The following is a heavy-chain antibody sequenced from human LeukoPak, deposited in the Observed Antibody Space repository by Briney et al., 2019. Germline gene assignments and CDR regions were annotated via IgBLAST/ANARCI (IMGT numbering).Heavy chain of an antibody. CDR2: IYYSGST. V-gene: IGHV4-30-4*08. D-gene: IGHD1-1*01. Sequence: SETLSLTCTVSGGSISSGDYYWSWIRQPPGKGLEWIGYIYYSGSTYYNPSLKSRVTISVDTSKNQFSLKLSSVTAADTAVYYCARYYQSMHNWNVLNWFDPWGQGTLVTVSS. CDR1: GGSISSGDYY. J-gene: IGHJ5*02. CDR3: ARYYQSMHNWNVLNWFDP.